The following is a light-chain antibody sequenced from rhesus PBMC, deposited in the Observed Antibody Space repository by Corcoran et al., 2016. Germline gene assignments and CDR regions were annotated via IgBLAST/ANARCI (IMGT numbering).Light chain of an antibody. V-gene: IGKV1-36*02. Sequence: DIQMTQSPSSLSASVGDRVTITCRASQGISAYLSWYQQKQGKAPKRLSYVASSLESGVPPRFSGSGSGTEFTLTINILQPEDFAAYYCLQGYSTPFTFGPGTKLDIK. CDR1: QGISAY. J-gene: IGKJ3*01. CDR2: VAS. CDR3: LQGYSTPFT.